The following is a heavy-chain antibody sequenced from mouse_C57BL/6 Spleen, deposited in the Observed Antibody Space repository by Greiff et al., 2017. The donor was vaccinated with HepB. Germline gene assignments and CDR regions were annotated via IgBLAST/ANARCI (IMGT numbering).Heavy chain of an antibody. CDR1: GYTFTDYE. CDR2: IDPETGGT. Sequence: VKLLESGAELVRPGASVTLSCKASGYTFTDYEMHWVKQTPVHGLEWIGAIDPETGGTAYNQKFKGKAILTADKSSSTAYMELRSLTSEDSAVYYCTREGGVDVWGTGTTVTVSS. V-gene: IGHV1-15*01. J-gene: IGHJ1*03. CDR3: TREGGVDV.